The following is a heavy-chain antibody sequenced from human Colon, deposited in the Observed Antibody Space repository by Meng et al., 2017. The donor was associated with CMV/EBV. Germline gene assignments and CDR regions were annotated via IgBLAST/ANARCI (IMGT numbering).Heavy chain of an antibody. J-gene: IGHJ3*02. Sequence: GESLEISCASSGFTFRSYAMSWVRQAPGKGLEWVSAISGSGGSTYYADSVKGRFTIYRDNPKNTLYLQMNILRAEDTAVYYCAKDKGYCSSTSCPIAFEIWGQGTMVTVSS. D-gene: IGHD2-2*01. CDR1: GFTFRSYA. CDR3: AKDKGYCSSTSCPIAFEI. CDR2: ISGSGGST. V-gene: IGHV3-23*01.